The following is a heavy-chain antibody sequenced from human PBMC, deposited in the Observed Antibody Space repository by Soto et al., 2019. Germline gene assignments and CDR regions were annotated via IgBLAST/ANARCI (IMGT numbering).Heavy chain of an antibody. J-gene: IGHJ4*02. Sequence: QVQLVQSGPEVKKPGSSVKVSCQASGGTFRNYPINWVRQAPGQGLEWMGSIFPLTDIPDYAQNFQARLTISADKSTSTAYMELSSLTSDDTAMYFCARGPLVVLNYCESWGQGTLVTVSS. CDR2: IFPLTDIP. CDR3: ARGPLVVLNYCES. CDR1: GGTFRNYP. V-gene: IGHV1-69*02.